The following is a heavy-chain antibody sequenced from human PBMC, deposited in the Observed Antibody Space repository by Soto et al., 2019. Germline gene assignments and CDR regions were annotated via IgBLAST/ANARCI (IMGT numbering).Heavy chain of an antibody. J-gene: IGHJ6*02. CDR1: GYSFTSYW. CDR2: IYTGDSDT. CDR3: AASIFYCGMVV. V-gene: IGHV5-51*01. Sequence: GESLKISCKGSGYSFTSYWIGWVRQMPGKGLEWMGIIYTGDSDTRYNPSFQGQVTISADKSITTTYLQWSSLKASDTAIDYCAASIFYCGMVVWGQGTTVTVSS.